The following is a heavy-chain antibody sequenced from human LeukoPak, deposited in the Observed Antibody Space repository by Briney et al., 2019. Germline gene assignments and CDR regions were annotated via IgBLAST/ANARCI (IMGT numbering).Heavy chain of an antibody. J-gene: IGHJ6*03. CDR3: ARDPYNGNYGDSYYYYMDV. CDR1: GFTFSNYW. Sequence: GGSLRLSCVASGFTFSNYWMSWVRQAPGKGLEWVGNIKHDGSEKYYVDSVKGRFTISRDNAKNSVYLHMNSLRAEDTAIYYCARDPYNGNYGDSYYYYMDVWGKGTTVTISS. V-gene: IGHV3-7*01. D-gene: IGHD1-26*01. CDR2: IKHDGSEK.